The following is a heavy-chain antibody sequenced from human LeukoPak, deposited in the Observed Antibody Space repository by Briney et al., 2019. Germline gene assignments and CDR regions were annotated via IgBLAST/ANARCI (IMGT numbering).Heavy chain of an antibody. Sequence: GGSLRLSCAASGFTFSSYSMNWVRQAPGKGLEWVSYISSSSSTIYYADSVKGRFTISRVNAKNSLYLQMNSLRAEDTAVYYCARGPDSKAIDYWGQGTLVTVSS. CDR3: ARGPDSKAIDY. CDR1: GFTFSSYS. V-gene: IGHV3-48*04. D-gene: IGHD4-11*01. CDR2: ISSSSSTI. J-gene: IGHJ4*02.